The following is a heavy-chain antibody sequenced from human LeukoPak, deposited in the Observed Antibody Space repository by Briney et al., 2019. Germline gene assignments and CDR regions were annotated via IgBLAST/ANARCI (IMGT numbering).Heavy chain of an antibody. CDR2: IRSKANSYAT. J-gene: IGHJ4*02. Sequence: PGGSLKLSCAASGFTFSGSTMHWVRQASGKGLEWVGRIRSKANSYATAYAASVKGRFTISRDDPKNTAYLQMNSLRAEDTAVYYCAREETANGDLDYLDFWGQGTLVTVSS. V-gene: IGHV3-73*01. D-gene: IGHD4-17*01. CDR1: GFTFSGST. CDR3: AREETANGDLDYLDF.